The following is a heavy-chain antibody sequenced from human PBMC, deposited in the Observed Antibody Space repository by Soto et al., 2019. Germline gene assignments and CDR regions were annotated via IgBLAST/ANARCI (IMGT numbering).Heavy chain of an antibody. D-gene: IGHD3-22*01. V-gene: IGHV4-38-2*01. J-gene: IGHJ5*02. CDR3: ARVGPWVPYYYDGSPYTFEDWFDP. CDR1: GYFISSGYY. Sequence: SETLSLTCAVSGYFISSGYYWGCLRQPPGKGLVRIGGIYHGGSTYYNPSLNSRVTLSIDMTNNHVSLILTAVTAADTAVYYCARVGPWVPYYYDGSPYTFEDWFDPWGQGTLVTVS. CDR2: IYHGGST.